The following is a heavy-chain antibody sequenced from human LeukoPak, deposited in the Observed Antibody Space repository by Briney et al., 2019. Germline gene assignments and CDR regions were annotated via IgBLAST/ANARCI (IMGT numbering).Heavy chain of an antibody. CDR2: IYYSGST. D-gene: IGHD4/OR15-4a*01. J-gene: IGHJ4*02. Sequence: SETLSLTCTVSGVSISSGDYYWSWIRQPPGKGLEWIGYIYYSGSTYYNPSLKSRVTMSVDTSKNQFSLKLSSVTAADTAVYCCARELTYADYWGQGTLVTVSS. CDR1: GVSISSGDYY. CDR3: ARELTYADY. V-gene: IGHV4-30-4*01.